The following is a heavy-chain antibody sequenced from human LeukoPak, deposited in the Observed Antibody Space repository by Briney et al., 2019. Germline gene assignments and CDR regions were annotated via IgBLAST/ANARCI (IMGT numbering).Heavy chain of an antibody. J-gene: IGHJ4*02. CDR3: AIETNGRHYDY. Sequence: GGSLRLSCTASGLTFSTSGFNWVRQAPGKGLEWVASIGPTGSDRYHADSIKGRFTISRDNANNFLYLRMNSLRAEDTAVYYCAIETNGRHYDYWGQGTLLTVSS. D-gene: IGHD2-8*01. CDR1: GLTFSTSG. V-gene: IGHV3-21*06. CDR2: IGPTGSDR.